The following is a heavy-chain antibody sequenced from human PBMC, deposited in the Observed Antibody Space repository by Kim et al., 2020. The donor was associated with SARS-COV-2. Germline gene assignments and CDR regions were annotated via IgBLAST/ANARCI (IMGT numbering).Heavy chain of an antibody. D-gene: IGHD4-17*01. CDR3: AREMDHGGNPFDY. CDR1: GFSFSSYE. J-gene: IGHJ4*02. Sequence: GGSLRLSCAASGFSFSSYEMNWVRQAPGKGLEWISYIDSYGGTIYYGDSVKGRFTVSRDNAKNSLYLQMNSLRAEDTAVYYCAREMDHGGNPFDYWGQGTLVTVSS. V-gene: IGHV3-48*03. CDR2: IDSYGGTI.